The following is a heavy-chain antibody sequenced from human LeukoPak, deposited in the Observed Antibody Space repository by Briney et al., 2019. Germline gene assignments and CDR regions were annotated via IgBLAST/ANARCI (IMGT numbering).Heavy chain of an antibody. CDR2: IYYSGST. V-gene: IGHV4-59*01. J-gene: IGHJ3*02. CDR1: GGSIRSYH. D-gene: IGHD3-10*01. CDR3: ARDGPMTQSGAFDI. Sequence: ASETLSLTRTVSGGSIRSYHWSWIRQPPGKGPEWIGYIYYSGSTNYNPSLKSRVTISVDTSKNQFSLKLSSVTAADTAVYYCARDGPMTQSGAFDIWGQGTMVTVSS.